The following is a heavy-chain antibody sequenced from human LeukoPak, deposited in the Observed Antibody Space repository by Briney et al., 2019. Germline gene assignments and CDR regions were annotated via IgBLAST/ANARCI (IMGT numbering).Heavy chain of an antibody. Sequence: GGSLRLSCAASGFTFDDYAIHWVRQAPGKGLGWVSGISWNSDNIGYADSVKGRLTISRDNAKNSLYLQMNSLRAEDTALYYCARGDSSGEGDYWGQGTLVTVSS. CDR3: ARGDSSGEGDY. D-gene: IGHD6-19*01. CDR1: GFTFDDYA. CDR2: ISWNSDNI. J-gene: IGHJ4*02. V-gene: IGHV3-9*01.